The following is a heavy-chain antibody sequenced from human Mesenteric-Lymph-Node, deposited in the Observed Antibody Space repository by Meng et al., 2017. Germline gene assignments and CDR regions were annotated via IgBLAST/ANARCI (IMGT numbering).Heavy chain of an antibody. CDR2: IIPIFGTA. D-gene: IGHD1-20*01. CDR3: ARLGITGTGSLDY. V-gene: IGHV1-69*01. Sequence: QGERVPAGAGVKKAGSSVKVSCKASGGTFSSYAISWVRQAPGQGLEWMGGIIPIFGTANYAQKFQGRVTITADESTSTAYMELSSLRSEDTAVYYCARLGITGTGSLDYWGQGTLVTVSS. J-gene: IGHJ4*02. CDR1: GGTFSSYA.